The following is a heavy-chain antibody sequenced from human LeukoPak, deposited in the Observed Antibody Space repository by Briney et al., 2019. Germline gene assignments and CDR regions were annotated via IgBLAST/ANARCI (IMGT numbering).Heavy chain of an antibody. J-gene: IGHJ5*02. D-gene: IGHD3-10*01. Sequence: SETLSLTCTVSGGSISSYYWSWIRQPPGKGLEWIGYIYYGGSTNYNPSLKSRVTISVDTSKNQFSLKLSSVTAADTAVYYCARGVYGSGPGDWFDPWGQGTLVTVSS. CDR3: ARGVYGSGPGDWFDP. V-gene: IGHV4-59*08. CDR1: GGSISSYY. CDR2: IYYGGST.